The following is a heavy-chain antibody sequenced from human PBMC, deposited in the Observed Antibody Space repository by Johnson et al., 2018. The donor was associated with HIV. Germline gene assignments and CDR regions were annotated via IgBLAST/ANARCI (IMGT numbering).Heavy chain of an antibody. CDR3: ASDAKVGYGDAFDI. J-gene: IGHJ3*02. CDR2: IKQAWSST. CDR1: GFTFSSYW. V-gene: IGHV3-7*04. Sequence: VQPVESGGGLVQPGGSLRLSCAASGFTFSSYWLSWVRQSPGKGLEWVANIKQAWSSTNYADSVKGRLPIPSDNAKNTLYLQMNSLRAEDTAVFYCASDAKVGYGDAFDIWGQGTMVTVSS. D-gene: IGHD5-12*01.